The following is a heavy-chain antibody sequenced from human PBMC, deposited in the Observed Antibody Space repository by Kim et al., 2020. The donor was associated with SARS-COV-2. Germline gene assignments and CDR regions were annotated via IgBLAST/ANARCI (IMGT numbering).Heavy chain of an antibody. Sequence: YADSVKGRFTISRDNSKNTLYLQMNSLRAEDTAVYYCAKDGQWLVRGGLDYWGQGTLVTVSS. V-gene: IGHV3-33*06. CDR3: AKDGQWLVRGGLDY. J-gene: IGHJ4*02. D-gene: IGHD6-19*01.